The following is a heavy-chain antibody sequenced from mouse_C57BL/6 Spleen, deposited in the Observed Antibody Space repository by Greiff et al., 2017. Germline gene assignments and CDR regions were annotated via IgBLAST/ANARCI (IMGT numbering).Heavy chain of an antibody. D-gene: IGHD1-1*01. V-gene: IGHV1-81*01. J-gene: IGHJ1*03. CDR1: GFTFTSYG. CDR3: ASIPLYYGSSYRYFDV. CDR2: IYPRSGNT. Sequence: QVQLQQSGAELARPGASVKLSCKASGFTFTSYGISWVKQRTGQGLEWIGEIYPRSGNTYYNEKFKGKATLTADKSSSTAYMELRSLTSEDSAVYFCASIPLYYGSSYRYFDVWGTGTTVTVSS.